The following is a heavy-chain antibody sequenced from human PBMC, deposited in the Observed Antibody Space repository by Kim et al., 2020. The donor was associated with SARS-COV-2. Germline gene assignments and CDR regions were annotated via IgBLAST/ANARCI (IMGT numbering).Heavy chain of an antibody. J-gene: IGHJ6*03. D-gene: IGHD2-2*01. Sequence: GGSLRLSCASSGFTVSSYYMSWVRQAPGKGLEWVSVIYSGGSTYYADSVKGRLTISRDNSKNTLYLQMNSLRSEDTAVYYLSRDSEPYCSSTSCDYDYY. CDR2: IYSGGST. CDR1: GFTVSSYY. V-gene: IGHV3-66*01. CDR3: SRDSEPYCSSTSCDYDYY.